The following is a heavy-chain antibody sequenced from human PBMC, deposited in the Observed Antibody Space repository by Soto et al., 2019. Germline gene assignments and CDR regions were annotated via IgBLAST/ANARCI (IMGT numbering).Heavy chain of an antibody. CDR2: INAGNGDT. V-gene: IGHV1-3*01. D-gene: IGHD3-3*01. CDR3: ARDPYYDFWSGSNWFDP. Sequence: ASVKVSCKASGYTFTNYAMHWVRQAPGQRLEWMGWINAGNGDTKYSQNFLGRVTITRDTSASTAYMELSSLRSEDTAVYYCARDPYYDFWSGSNWFDPWGQGTLVTVSS. CDR1: GYTFTNYA. J-gene: IGHJ5*02.